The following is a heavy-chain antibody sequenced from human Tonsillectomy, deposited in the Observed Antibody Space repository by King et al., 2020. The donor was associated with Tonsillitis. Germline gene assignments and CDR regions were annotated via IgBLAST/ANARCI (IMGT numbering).Heavy chain of an antibody. CDR1: GYSIMNGYY. CDR2: IYRDGTA. D-gene: IGHD3-10*01. J-gene: IGHJ2*01. CDR3: ARDLGFGAPVPFWFFDR. V-gene: IGHV4-38-2*02. Sequence: QLQESGPGLVKPSETLSLTCSVSGYSIMNGYYWGWIRQPPGKGLEWIGTIYRDGTAHYNPSLQSRVTISVDTSQNQFSLNLTSATAAATAVYFCARDLGFGAPVPFWFFDRWGRGSLVSVSS.